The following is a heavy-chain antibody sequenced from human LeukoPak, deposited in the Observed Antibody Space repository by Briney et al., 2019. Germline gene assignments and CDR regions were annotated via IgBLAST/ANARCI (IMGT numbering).Heavy chain of an antibody. V-gene: IGHV3-21*01. D-gene: IGHD2-21*01. CDR3: ARDPYRCGGNCSFAY. J-gene: IGHJ4*02. Sequence: GGSLRLSCAASGSTFSSYNMNWVRQAPGKGLEWVSSISSSSTYIYYADSLKGRFTISRDNAKNSLYLQMNSLRAEDTAVYYCARDPYRCGGNCSFAYWGQGTLVTVSS. CDR1: GSTFSSYN. CDR2: ISSSSTYI.